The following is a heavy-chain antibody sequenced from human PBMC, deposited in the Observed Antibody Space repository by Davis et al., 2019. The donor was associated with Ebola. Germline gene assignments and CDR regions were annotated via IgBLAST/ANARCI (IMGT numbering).Heavy chain of an antibody. CDR2: ISGSGGST. D-gene: IGHD3-3*01. Sequence: PGGSLRLSCAASGFTSSGFTFSDYDMNWVRQAPGKGLEWVSTISGSGGSTYYADSVKGRFTISRDNSKKTLYLQMNSLRAEDTAVYYCAKSGLSFGVVKYHYGMDVWGKGTTVTVSS. V-gene: IGHV3-23*01. CDR3: AKSGLSFGVVKYHYGMDV. CDR1: GFTSSGFTFSDYD. J-gene: IGHJ6*04.